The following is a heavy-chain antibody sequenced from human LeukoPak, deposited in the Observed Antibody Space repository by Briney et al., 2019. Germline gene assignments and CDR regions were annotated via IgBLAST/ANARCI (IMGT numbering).Heavy chain of an antibody. V-gene: IGHV5-51*01. J-gene: IGHJ4*02. CDR1: GYSFTSYW. CDR3: ASSYSGSSYYFDY. CDR2: IYPGDSDT. Sequence: GESLKTSCKGSGYSFTSYWIGWVRQMPGKGLEWMGIIYPGDSDTRYSPSFQGQVTISADKSISTAYLQWSSLKASDTAMYYCASSYSGSSYYFDYWGQGTLVTVSS. D-gene: IGHD1-26*01.